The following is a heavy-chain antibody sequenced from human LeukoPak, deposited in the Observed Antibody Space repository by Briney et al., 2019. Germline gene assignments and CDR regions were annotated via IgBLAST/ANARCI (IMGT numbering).Heavy chain of an antibody. CDR1: GGSFSGYY. CDR2: INHSGST. V-gene: IGHV4-34*01. J-gene: IGHJ5*02. D-gene: IGHD3-22*01. Sequence: SETLSLTCAVYGGSFSGYYWSWIRQPPGKGLEWIGEINHSGSTNYNPSLKSRVTISVDTSKNQFSLKLSSVTAADTAVYYCARDNVDSSGYYYTTTWLDPWGQGTLVTVSS. CDR3: ARDNVDSSGYYYTTTWLDP.